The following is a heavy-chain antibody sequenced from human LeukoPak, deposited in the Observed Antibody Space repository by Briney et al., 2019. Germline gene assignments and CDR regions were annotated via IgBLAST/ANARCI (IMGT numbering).Heavy chain of an antibody. J-gene: IGHJ4*02. Sequence: PGGSLRLSCAASGFTFSTYSMNWVRQAPGKGLEWVANIKQDGSEKYSVDSVKGRFTISRDNAKNSVYLQMNSLRAEDTAVYYCARIWGSYRSGFDYWGQGTLVTVSS. V-gene: IGHV3-7*01. D-gene: IGHD3-16*02. CDR2: IKQDGSEK. CDR1: GFTFSTYS. CDR3: ARIWGSYRSGFDY.